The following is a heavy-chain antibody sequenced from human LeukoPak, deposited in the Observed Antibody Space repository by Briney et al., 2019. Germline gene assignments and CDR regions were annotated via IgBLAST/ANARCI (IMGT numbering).Heavy chain of an antibody. V-gene: IGHV4-61*02. CDR3: ARDGSSTDYSNYDS. D-gene: IGHD4-11*01. CDR1: GGSISSGSYY. J-gene: IGHJ4*02. CDR2: IYTSGST. Sequence: SETLSLTCTVSGGSISSGSYYWSWIRQPAGRGLEWIERIYTSGSTNYNPSRKSRVTISVDTAKNQFSLKLSSVTAEDTALDYCARDGSSTDYSNYDSRGQGTLGTVSS.